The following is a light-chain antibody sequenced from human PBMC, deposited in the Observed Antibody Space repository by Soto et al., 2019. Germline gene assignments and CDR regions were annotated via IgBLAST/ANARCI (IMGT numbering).Light chain of an antibody. J-gene: IGKJ1*01. V-gene: IGKV3-15*01. CDR1: QSVSGN. CDR2: GAS. Sequence: EIVMTQSPATLSVSPGERATLSCRASQSVSGNLAWYQQKPGQAPRPLIYGASTVATGIPAKFSGSWSGTEFTLNISSLQSEDFAVYYCQKYNNWPPTFGEGTKVEIK. CDR3: QKYNNWPPT.